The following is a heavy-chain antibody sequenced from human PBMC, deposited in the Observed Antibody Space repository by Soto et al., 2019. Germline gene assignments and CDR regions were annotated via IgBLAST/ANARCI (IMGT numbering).Heavy chain of an antibody. Sequence: PGESLKISCEASGYIFHSYWIGWVRQMPGEGLEWMGITYPSDSDTRYSPSFQGQVTMSVDKSIRTAYLQWNSLKVSDTATYYCARHRYNAGPTDNDMDVWGQGTTVTVSS. CDR3: ARHRYNAGPTDNDMDV. CDR2: TYPSDSDT. V-gene: IGHV5-51*01. CDR1: GYIFHSYW. D-gene: IGHD1-1*01. J-gene: IGHJ6*02.